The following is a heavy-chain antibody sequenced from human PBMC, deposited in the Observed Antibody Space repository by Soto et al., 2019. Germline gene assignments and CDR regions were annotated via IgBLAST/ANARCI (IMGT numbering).Heavy chain of an antibody. Sequence: ASVKVSCKASGYTFTSYAMHWVRQAPGQRLEWMGWINAGNGNTKYSQKFQGRVTITRDTSASTAYMELSSLRSEDTAVYYCASSYYGAGNPKDYYYGMDGWGKGTTVTVAS. D-gene: IGHD3-10*01. V-gene: IGHV1-3*01. CDR3: ASSYYGAGNPKDYYYGMDG. CDR2: INAGNGNT. J-gene: IGHJ6*04. CDR1: GYTFTSYA.